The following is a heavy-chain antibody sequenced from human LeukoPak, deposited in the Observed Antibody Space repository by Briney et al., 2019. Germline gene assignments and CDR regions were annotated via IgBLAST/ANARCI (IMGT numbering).Heavy chain of an antibody. J-gene: IGHJ3*01. V-gene: IGHV3-23*01. CDR3: AGGEGAAGIYDAFDF. D-gene: IGHD6-13*01. CDR1: TSMFSSYA. Sequence: GGSLRLSCAASTSMFSSYAMTWVRQAPGKGLQWISTITGSGSRIYYADSVKCRFTLSRDNSKNTLHLQMNSLGAEDTAVYYCAGGEGAAGIYDAFDFWGQGTLVTVSS. CDR2: ITGSGSRI.